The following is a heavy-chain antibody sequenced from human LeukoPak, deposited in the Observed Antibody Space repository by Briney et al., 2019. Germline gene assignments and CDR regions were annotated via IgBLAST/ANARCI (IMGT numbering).Heavy chain of an antibody. V-gene: IGHV3-74*01. CDR3: ARASDQQLVSPRY. D-gene: IGHD6-13*01. CDR2: INIDGSST. CDR1: GFXFSSYW. Sequence: PGGSLRLSCAASGFXFSSYWIHWVRQAPGKGLLWVSRINIDGSSTTYADSVEGRFTISRDNAKNMLFLQMNSLRTQDTAVYYCARASDQQLVSPRYWGQGTLVTVSS. J-gene: IGHJ4*02.